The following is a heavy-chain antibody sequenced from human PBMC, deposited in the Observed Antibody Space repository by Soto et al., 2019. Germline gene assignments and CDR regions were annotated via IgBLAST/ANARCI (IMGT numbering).Heavy chain of an antibody. CDR3: ARDDKAARDAFDI. Sequence: VASVKVSCKASGGTFSSYAISWARQAPGQGLEWMGGIIPIFGTANYAQKFQGRVTITADESTSTAYMELSSLRSEDTAVYYCARDDKAARDAFDIWGQGTMVTVSS. D-gene: IGHD6-6*01. J-gene: IGHJ3*02. V-gene: IGHV1-69*13. CDR1: GGTFSSYA. CDR2: IIPIFGTA.